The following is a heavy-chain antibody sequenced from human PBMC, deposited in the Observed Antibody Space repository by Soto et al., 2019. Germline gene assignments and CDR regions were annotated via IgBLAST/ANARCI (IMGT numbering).Heavy chain of an antibody. CDR2: ISSSSSYI. J-gene: IGHJ4*02. V-gene: IGHV3-21*01. Sequence: GGSLRLSCAASGFTFSSYSMNWVRQAPGKGLEWVSSISSSSSYIYYADSVKGRFTISRDNAKNSLYLQMNSLRAEDTAVYYCARVQGCSSTSCHQGAWGQGTLVTVSS. D-gene: IGHD2-2*01. CDR3: ARVQGCSSTSCHQGA. CDR1: GFTFSSYS.